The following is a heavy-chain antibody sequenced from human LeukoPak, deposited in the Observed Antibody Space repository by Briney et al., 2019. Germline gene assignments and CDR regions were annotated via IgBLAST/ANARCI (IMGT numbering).Heavy chain of an antibody. CDR1: GFTVSSHY. CDR3: ARELGRPYWYFDL. J-gene: IGHJ2*01. D-gene: IGHD7-27*01. V-gene: IGHV3-66*01. Sequence: GGSLRLSCAASGFTVSSHYVSWIRQAPGKGPEWVAVIYTGGATVYADSVKGRFIISRDNSMNTLFLQMNNLRVEDTAIYYCARELGRPYWYFDLWGRGTLVPVSS. CDR2: IYTGGAT.